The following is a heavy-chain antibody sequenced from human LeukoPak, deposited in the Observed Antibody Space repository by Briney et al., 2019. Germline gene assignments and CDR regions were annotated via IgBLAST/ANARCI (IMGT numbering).Heavy chain of an antibody. J-gene: IGHJ6*02. CDR2: ISGSGGST. CDR1: GFTFSSYA. V-gene: IGHV3-23*01. Sequence: GGSLRLSCAASGFTFSSYAMSWVRQAPGKGLEWVSAISGSGGSTYYADSVKGRFTISRDNSKNTLYLQMNSLRAEGTAVYYCTKGYYYDSSGYYGSGYYYYGMDVWGQGTTVTVSS. D-gene: IGHD3-22*01. CDR3: TKGYYYDSSGYYGSGYYYYGMDV.